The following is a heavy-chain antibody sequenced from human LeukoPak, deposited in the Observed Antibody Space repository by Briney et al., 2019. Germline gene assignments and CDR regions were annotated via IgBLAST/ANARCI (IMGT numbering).Heavy chain of an antibody. CDR2: INPNSGGT. V-gene: IGHV1-2*02. CDR3: ARTKFYYDNSGYYLGSNWFDP. D-gene: IGHD3-22*01. Sequence: ASVKVSCKASGYTFTGYYMHWVRQAPGQGLEWMGWINPNSGGTNYAQKFQGRVTMTRDTSISTAYMELSRLRSDDTAVYYCARTKFYYDNSGYYLGSNWFDPWGQGTLVTVSS. J-gene: IGHJ5*02. CDR1: GYTFTGYY.